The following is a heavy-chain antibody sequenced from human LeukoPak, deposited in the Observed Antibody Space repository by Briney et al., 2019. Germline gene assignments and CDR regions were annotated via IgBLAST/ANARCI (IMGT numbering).Heavy chain of an antibody. D-gene: IGHD2-2*03. V-gene: IGHV3-74*01. CDR3: ARHDGLYGMDV. Sequence: QPGGSLRLSCAASGFTFSSYWMHWVRQAPGKGLVWVSRINSDGSSTNYADSVKGRFTISRDNAKNSLYLQMNSLRAEDTAVYYCARHDGLYGMDVWGQGTTVTVSS. CDR1: GFTFSSYW. J-gene: IGHJ6*02. CDR2: INSDGSST.